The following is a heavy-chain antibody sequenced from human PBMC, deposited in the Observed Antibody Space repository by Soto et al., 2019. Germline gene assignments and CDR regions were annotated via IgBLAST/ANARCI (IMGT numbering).Heavy chain of an antibody. J-gene: IGHJ4*01. CDR3: ATEGYYGHRSAYVYPVDY. CDR2: INAGNGNT. D-gene: IGHD3-22*01. CDR1: GYTFSNYD. V-gene: IGHV1-3*01. Sequence: ASVKVSCKDSGYTFSNYDISWVRQAPGQGLEWMGWINAGNGNTKYSQKFQDRVTITRDTSATTVYMDLSSLRPEDTAMYYCATEGYYGHRSAYVYPVDYWG.